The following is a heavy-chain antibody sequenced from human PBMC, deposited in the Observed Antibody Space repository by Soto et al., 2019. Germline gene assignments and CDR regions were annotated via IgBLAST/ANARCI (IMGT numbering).Heavy chain of an antibody. Sequence: EVQLLDSGGGLVQPGGSLRLSCAASGFTFSTYAMNWVRQGPGKGLEWDSGISGSGGRSYYADSVKGRFTISRDNSKSTLYLQMNSLRAEDTAVYYCAKAYFVWSSEQPYYFDYWGQGTLVTVSS. CDR2: ISGSGGRS. J-gene: IGHJ4*02. D-gene: IGHD3-16*01. V-gene: IGHV3-23*01. CDR3: AKAYFVWSSEQPYYFDY. CDR1: GFTFSTYA.